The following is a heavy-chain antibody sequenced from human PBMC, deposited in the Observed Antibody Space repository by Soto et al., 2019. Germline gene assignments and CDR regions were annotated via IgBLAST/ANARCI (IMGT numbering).Heavy chain of an antibody. D-gene: IGHD3-10*02. J-gene: IGHJ4*02. CDR2: LYYSGST. V-gene: IGHV4-31*03. Sequence: QVQLQESGPGLVKPSQTLSLTCTVSGGSISSGGYYWSWIRQHPGKGLEWIGYLYYSGSTYYNPSLKSRVTISVDPSKNQFSLKLRSVTAADTAVYYCARHARGVIPQGYFDYWGQGTLVTVSS. CDR1: GGSISSGGYY. CDR3: ARHARGVIPQGYFDY.